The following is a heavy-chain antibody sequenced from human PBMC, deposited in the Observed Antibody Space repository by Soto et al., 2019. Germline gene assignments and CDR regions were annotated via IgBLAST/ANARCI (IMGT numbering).Heavy chain of an antibody. CDR2: IWYDGSNK. D-gene: IGHD3-22*01. Sequence: GGSLRLSCAASGFTFSSYGMHWVRQAPGKGLEWVAVIWYDGSNKYYADSVKGRLTTSRDNSKNTRYLQMNSLRAEDTAVYYCARESYYYDSSGYSPGYFDYWGQGTLVTVSS. V-gene: IGHV3-33*01. CDR1: GFTFSSYG. J-gene: IGHJ4*02. CDR3: ARESYYYDSSGYSPGYFDY.